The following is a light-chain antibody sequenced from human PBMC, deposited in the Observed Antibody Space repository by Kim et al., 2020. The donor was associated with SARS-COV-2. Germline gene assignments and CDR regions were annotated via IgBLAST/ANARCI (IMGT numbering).Light chain of an antibody. V-gene: IGLV3-21*04. CDR2: YDS. J-gene: IGLJ1*01. CDR1: NIGSNS. CDR3: QVWDSSSDHCV. Sequence: APGQTARITCGGNNIGSNSVHWYQQKPGQAPVLVIYYDSDRPSGIPERFSGSNSGTTATLTISRVEAGDEADYYCQVWDSSSDHCVFGAGTKVTVL.